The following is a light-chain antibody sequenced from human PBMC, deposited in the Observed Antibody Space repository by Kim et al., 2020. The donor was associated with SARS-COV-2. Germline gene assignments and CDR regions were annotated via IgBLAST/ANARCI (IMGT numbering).Light chain of an antibody. Sequence: EIVLTQSPATLAVSPGERATLSCRASQSVSSNFAWYQQKPGQAPRLLIYGASTRATGIPARFSGSGSGTEFTLTISSLQSEDFAVYYCQQYNRWPLYTFGQGTKLEI. CDR2: GAS. CDR1: QSVSSN. J-gene: IGKJ2*01. CDR3: QQYNRWPLYT. V-gene: IGKV3-15*01.